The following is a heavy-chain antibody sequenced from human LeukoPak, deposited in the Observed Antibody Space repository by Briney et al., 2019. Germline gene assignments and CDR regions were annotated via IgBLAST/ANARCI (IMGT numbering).Heavy chain of an antibody. CDR3: ARRRNPGTTPGNWFDP. Sequence: SETLSLTCTVSGGSISSYYWSWIRHPPGKGLEWIGSIYYSGSTNYNPSLKSRVTISVDTSKNQFSLKLSSVTAADTAVYYCARRRNPGTTPGNWFDPWGQGTLVTVSS. J-gene: IGHJ5*02. D-gene: IGHD4-11*01. V-gene: IGHV4-59*01. CDR2: IYYSGST. CDR1: GGSISSYY.